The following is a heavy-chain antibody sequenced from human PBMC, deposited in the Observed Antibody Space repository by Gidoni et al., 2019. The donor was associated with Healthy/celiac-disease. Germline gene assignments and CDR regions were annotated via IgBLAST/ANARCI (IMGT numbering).Heavy chain of an antibody. V-gene: IGHV5-51*01. D-gene: IGHD3-3*01. J-gene: IGHJ3*02. CDR2: IYPGDSDT. Sequence: EVQLVQPGAEVKKPGESLKISCKGSGYSFTSYLIGWVRQMPGKGLEWMGIIYPGDSDTRYSPSFQGQVTISADKSISTAYLQWSSLKASDTAMYYCARQGGLRFLEWSEAPDAFDIWGQGTMVTVSS. CDR1: GYSFTSYL. CDR3: ARQGGLRFLEWSEAPDAFDI.